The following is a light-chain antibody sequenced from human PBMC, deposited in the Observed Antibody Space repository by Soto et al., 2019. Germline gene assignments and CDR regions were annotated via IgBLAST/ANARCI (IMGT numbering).Light chain of an antibody. CDR3: SSFRTGVNYV. Sequence: QSALTQPASVSGSPGQSITISCTGTSSDVGAYNFVSWYQQHPGKAPKLIIYDVNNRPSEVSNRFSGSKSGNTASLTISGLQAEDEGDYYCSSFRTGVNYVFGIGTKLTVL. J-gene: IGLJ1*01. V-gene: IGLV2-14*03. CDR2: DVN. CDR1: SSDVGAYNF.